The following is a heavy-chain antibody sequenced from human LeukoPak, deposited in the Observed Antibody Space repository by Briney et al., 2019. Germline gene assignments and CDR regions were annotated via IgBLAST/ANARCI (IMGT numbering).Heavy chain of an antibody. D-gene: IGHD2-2*01. CDR3: AREVYCSSTSCYGSWFDP. Sequence: GGSLRLSCAASGFTFSSYEMNWVRQAPGKGLKWVSYISSSGSTIHYADSVKGRFTISRDNAKNSLYLQMNSLRAEDTAVYYCAREVYCSSTSCYGSWFDPWGQGTLVTVSS. V-gene: IGHV3-48*03. J-gene: IGHJ5*02. CDR2: ISSSGSTI. CDR1: GFTFSSYE.